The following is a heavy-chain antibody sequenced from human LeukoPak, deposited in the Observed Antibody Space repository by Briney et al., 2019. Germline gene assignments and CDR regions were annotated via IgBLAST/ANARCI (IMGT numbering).Heavy chain of an antibody. J-gene: IGHJ3*01. CDR2: LKPKSGNT. Sequence: GASVKVSCKASGYTFTGYDINWVRQATGQGLEWMGWLKPKSGNTGYAQKFQGRDTITRNTSISTAYMELSSLRSEDTAVYYCARMFGGFSLWGQGTMVTVSS. CDR1: GYTFTGYD. CDR3: ARMFGGFSL. V-gene: IGHV1-8*03. D-gene: IGHD3-10*02.